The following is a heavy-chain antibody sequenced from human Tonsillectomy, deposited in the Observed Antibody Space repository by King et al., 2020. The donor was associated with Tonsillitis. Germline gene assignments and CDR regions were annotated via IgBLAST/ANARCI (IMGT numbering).Heavy chain of an antibody. J-gene: IGHJ4*02. CDR1: GGSISRYY. V-gene: IGHV4-4*07. D-gene: IGHD6-13*01. CDR2: SYTSGST. Sequence: QLQESGPGLVKPSETLSLTCTVSGGSISRYYWSWIRQPAGKGLEWIGRSYTSGSTNYNLPLKSRGTMSVDTSKNQFSLKLSAVTAADTAVYYCAREFQSSRPLDYWGQGTLVTVSS. CDR3: AREFQSSRPLDY.